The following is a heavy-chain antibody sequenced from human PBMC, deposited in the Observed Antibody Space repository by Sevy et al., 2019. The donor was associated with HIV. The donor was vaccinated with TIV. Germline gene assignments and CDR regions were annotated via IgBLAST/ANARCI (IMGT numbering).Heavy chain of an antibody. D-gene: IGHD7-27*01. CDR2: IKQDGSDK. V-gene: IGHV3-7*03. CDR1: GFTFNNYW. CDR3: ARSWDYWGQMGY. J-gene: IGHJ4*02. Sequence: GGSLRLSYAASGFTFNNYWMIWVRQAPGKGLEWVANIKQDGSDKYYMESVKGRFNISRDNTKNSLYLQLNSLRAEDTAVYYCARSWDYWGQMGYWGQGTLVTVSS.